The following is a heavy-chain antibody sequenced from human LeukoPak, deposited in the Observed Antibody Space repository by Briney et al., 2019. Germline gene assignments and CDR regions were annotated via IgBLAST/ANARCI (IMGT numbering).Heavy chain of an antibody. CDR1: GGSFSGYY. CDR3: ARGPWDKWNYQGAHFDY. Sequence: SETLSLTCAVYGGSFSGYYWSWIRQPPGKGLEWIGEINHSGRTNYNPSLKSRVTISVDTSKTQFSLKLSSVTAADTAVYYCARGPWDKWNYQGAHFDYWGQGTLVTVSS. J-gene: IGHJ4*02. CDR2: INHSGRT. V-gene: IGHV4-34*01. D-gene: IGHD1-7*01.